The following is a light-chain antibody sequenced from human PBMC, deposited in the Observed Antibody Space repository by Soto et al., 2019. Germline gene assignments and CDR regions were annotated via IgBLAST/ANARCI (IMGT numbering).Light chain of an antibody. V-gene: IGKV3-20*01. J-gene: IGKJ1*01. Sequence: EIVLTQSPGTLSLSPGERATLSCRASQSVSSNYLAWYQQKPGQAPRLLIYGASSRATGIPDRFSGSGSGTDFTLTISRLEPEDFAVYYCQQYGSSSWTFGQGT. CDR2: GAS. CDR3: QQYGSSSWT. CDR1: QSVSSNY.